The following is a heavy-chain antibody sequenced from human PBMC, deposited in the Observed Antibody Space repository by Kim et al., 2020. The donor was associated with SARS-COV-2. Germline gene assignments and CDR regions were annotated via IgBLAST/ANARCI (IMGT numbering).Heavy chain of an antibody. D-gene: IGHD6-6*01. CDR2: IKSKTAGGTT. J-gene: IGHJ4*02. V-gene: IGHV3-15*01. CDR3: ARQRGGSSKYYFYY. CDR1: GFTFSNAW. Sequence: GGSLRLSCAASGFTFSNAWMSWVRQAPGKGLEWVGRIKSKTAGGTTYDAAPVKGRFTISSDDSTNTLYLQMKSLKSEDTALYYWARQRGGSSKYYFYYWGQRTLVTVSS.